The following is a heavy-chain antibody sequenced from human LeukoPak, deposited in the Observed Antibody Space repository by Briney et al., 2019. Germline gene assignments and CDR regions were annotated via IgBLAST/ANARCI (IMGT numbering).Heavy chain of an antibody. CDR2: ISSGSSYI. D-gene: IGHD6-13*01. CDR3: ARDYYSSSWSLYYYYYMDV. CDR1: GFTFSSYT. Sequence: GGSLRLSCAASGFTFSSYTMNWVRQAPGKGLEWVSIISSGSSYIHYADSVKGRFTISRDNAKNSLYLQMNSLRAEDTAVYYCARDYYSSSWSLYYYYYMDVWGKGTTVTVSS. J-gene: IGHJ6*03. V-gene: IGHV3-21*01.